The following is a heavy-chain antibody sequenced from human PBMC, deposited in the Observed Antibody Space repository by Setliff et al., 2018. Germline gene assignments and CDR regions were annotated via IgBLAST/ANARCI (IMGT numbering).Heavy chain of an antibody. CDR1: GFTFSSYW. Sequence: PGGSLRLSCAASGFTFSSYWMSWVRQAPGKGLEWVDNINEDGSAKYYMDSVKGRFTISRDNAKNSLYLQMNSLRAEATAVYYCARLALTGYDSSGYYYALDYYYYMDVWGKGTTVTVSS. CDR2: INEDGSAK. J-gene: IGHJ6*03. CDR3: ARLALTGYDSSGYYYALDYYYYMDV. D-gene: IGHD3-22*01. V-gene: IGHV3-7*03.